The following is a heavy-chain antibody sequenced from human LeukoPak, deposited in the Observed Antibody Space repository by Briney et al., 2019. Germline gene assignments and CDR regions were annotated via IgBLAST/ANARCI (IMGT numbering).Heavy chain of an antibody. Sequence: PGGSLRLSCAASGFTFSSYGMHWVRQAPGKGLEWVAVISYDGSNKYYADSVKGRFTISRDNSKNTLYLQMNSLRAEDTAVYYCARAFGVLEPPDYWGQGTLVTVSS. J-gene: IGHJ4*02. V-gene: IGHV3-30*03. CDR2: ISYDGSNK. D-gene: IGHD1-14*01. CDR3: ARAFGVLEPPDY. CDR1: GFTFSSYG.